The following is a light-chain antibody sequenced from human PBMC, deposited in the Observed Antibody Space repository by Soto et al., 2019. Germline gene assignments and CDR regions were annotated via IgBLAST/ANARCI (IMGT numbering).Light chain of an antibody. Sequence: QSVLTQPPSVSAAPGQTVTISCSGTSSNIGNNYVSWYQQLPGTAPKLLIYEDNKRPSGIPDRFSGSKSGTSATLGITGLQTGDEADYYCGAWDNSLSAPDVFGTGTKLTVL. CDR3: GAWDNSLSAPDV. J-gene: IGLJ1*01. CDR2: EDN. CDR1: SSNIGNNY. V-gene: IGLV1-51*02.